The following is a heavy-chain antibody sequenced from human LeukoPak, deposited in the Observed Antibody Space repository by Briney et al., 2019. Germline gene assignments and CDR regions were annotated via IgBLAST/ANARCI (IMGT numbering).Heavy chain of an antibody. CDR2: VNRGGIST. D-gene: IGHD3-16*01. J-gene: IGHJ4*02. CDR1: GFAFATYA. CDR3: VKDLGPSHTNYFDY. Sequence: PGGSLRLSCAPSGFAFATYAMNWVRQAPGKGLEWVSSVNRGGISTFYADSVKGRFTISRDDSKNTLCLQMNSLRAEDTAFYYCVKDLGPSHTNYFDYWGQGTLVTVSS. V-gene: IGHV3-23*03.